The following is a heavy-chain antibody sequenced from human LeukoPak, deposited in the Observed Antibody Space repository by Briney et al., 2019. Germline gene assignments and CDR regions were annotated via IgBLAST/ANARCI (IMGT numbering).Heavy chain of an antibody. CDR3: ATTAEFRLQFPIDY. Sequence: PGGSLRLSCAASGFTFSNAWMNWVRQAPGKGLEWVGRIKSKTDGGTTDYAAPVKGRFTISRDDSKNTLYLQMNSLRAEDTAVYYCATTAEFRLQFPIDYWGQGTLVTVSS. CDR2: IKSKTDGGTT. D-gene: IGHD5-24*01. J-gene: IGHJ4*02. V-gene: IGHV3-15*07. CDR1: GFTFSNAW.